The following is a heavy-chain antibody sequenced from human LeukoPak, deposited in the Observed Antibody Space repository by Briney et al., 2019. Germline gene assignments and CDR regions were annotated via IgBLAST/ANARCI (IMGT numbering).Heavy chain of an antibody. CDR2: ISYDGSNK. J-gene: IGHJ6*02. Sequence: GRSLRLSCAASGFTFSSYGMHWVRQAPGKGLEWVAVISYDGSNKYYADSVKGRFTISRDNSKNTLYLQMNSLRAEDTTVYYCAKERRKPAARYYYYYGMDVWGQGTTVTVSS. CDR1: GFTFSSYG. CDR3: AKERRKPAARYYYYYGMDV. D-gene: IGHD6-13*01. V-gene: IGHV3-30*18.